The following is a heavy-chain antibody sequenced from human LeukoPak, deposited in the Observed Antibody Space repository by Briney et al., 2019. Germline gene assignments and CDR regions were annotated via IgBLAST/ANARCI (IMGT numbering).Heavy chain of an antibody. CDR3: GHRRPGGGQSLGRCFDY. D-gene: IGHD6-19*01. V-gene: IGHV2-5*01. CDR1: GFSLSTGEVG. Sequence: SGPTLVNPTQTLTLTCTFSGFSLSTGEVGVGWIRQPPGKALEWLALIYWNDDKYYSPSLKSRLTITKDTSKNQVVLTLENMDPVDTATYYCGHRRPGGGQSLGRCFDYWGQGTRVTVPS. J-gene: IGHJ4*02. CDR2: IYWNDDK.